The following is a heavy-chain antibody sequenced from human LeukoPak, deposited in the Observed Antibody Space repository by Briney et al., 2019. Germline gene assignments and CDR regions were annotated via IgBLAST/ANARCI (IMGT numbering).Heavy chain of an antibody. V-gene: IGHV4-39*07. D-gene: IGHD3-22*01. J-gene: IGHJ5*02. Sequence: PSQTLSLTCTVSGGSISSSSYYWGWIRQPPGKGLEWIGRIYYSGSTYYNPSLKSRVTISVDRSKNQFSLRLSSVTAADTAVYYCARVWNYYDSSGYYRFDPWGQGTLVTVSS. CDR2: IYYSGST. CDR1: GGSISSSSYY. CDR3: ARVWNYYDSSGYYRFDP.